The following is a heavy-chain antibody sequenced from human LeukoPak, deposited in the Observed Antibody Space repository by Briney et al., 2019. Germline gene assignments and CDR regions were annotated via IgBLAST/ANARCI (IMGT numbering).Heavy chain of an antibody. V-gene: IGHV1-8*01. CDR1: GYTFTSYD. CDR3: ATYVVTIRTIYY. CDR2: MSPNSGNT. D-gene: IGHD2-15*01. J-gene: IGHJ4*02. Sequence: ASVKVSRKASGYTFTSYDINWVRRATGQGFEWMGWMSPNSGNTGYAQKFQGRVTMTRNTSISTAYMELSSLRSEDTAVYYCATYVVTIRTIYYWGQGTLVTVSS.